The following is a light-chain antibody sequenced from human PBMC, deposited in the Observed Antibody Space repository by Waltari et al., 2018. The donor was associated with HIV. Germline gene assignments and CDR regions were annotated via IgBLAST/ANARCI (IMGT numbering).Light chain of an antibody. CDR1: SSSIQTNY. J-gene: IGLJ3*02. CDR3: GTWDSSLTIAV. Sequence: QSVLTQPPSVSAAPGQKVIISCSGSSSSIQTNYVSWYQQLPGTAPKLLIYDNDKRPSEMPGRFSASKSDTSATLVIAGLQTGDEADYYCGTWDSSLTIAVFGGGTKLTVL. V-gene: IGLV1-51*01. CDR2: DND.